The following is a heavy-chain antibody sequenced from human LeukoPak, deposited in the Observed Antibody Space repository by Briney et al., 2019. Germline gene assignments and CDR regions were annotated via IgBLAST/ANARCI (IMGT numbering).Heavy chain of an antibody. J-gene: IGHJ3*02. CDR2: IYSGGST. D-gene: IGHD2-21*02. CDR1: GFTVSTSY. CDR3: AKPRGGDSWAFDI. V-gene: IGHV3-66*02. Sequence: GGSLRLSCAASGFTVSTSYMSWVRQPPGKVLQWVSVIYSGGSTYYTDSVKGRFTISRDNSKSTLYLQMNSLRPEDTAVYYCAKPRGGDSWAFDIWGQGTKVTVSS.